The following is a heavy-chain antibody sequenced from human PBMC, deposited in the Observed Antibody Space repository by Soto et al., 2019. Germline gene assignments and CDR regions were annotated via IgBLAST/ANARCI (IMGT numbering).Heavy chain of an antibody. CDR3: AREGSYDTMDY. CDR1: GFTFSSSE. Sequence: GGSLRLSCVASGFTFSSSEMNRVRLAPGKGLEWVSYISSSGSTVYHADSVEGRLTISRDNAKNSLFLQMNSLRAEDTALYYCAREGSYDTMDYWGLGTLVTVSS. D-gene: IGHD3-22*01. CDR2: ISSSGSTV. V-gene: IGHV3-48*03. J-gene: IGHJ4*02.